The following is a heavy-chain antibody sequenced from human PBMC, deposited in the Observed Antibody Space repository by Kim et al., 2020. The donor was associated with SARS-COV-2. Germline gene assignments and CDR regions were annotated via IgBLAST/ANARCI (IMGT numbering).Heavy chain of an antibody. CDR2: ST. Sequence: STYYNPSLKSRVTISVDTSKNQFSLKLSSVTAADTAVYYCARIQGDYFDYWGQGTLVTVSS. D-gene: IGHD5-18*01. V-gene: IGHV4-39*01. CDR3: ARIQGDYFDY. J-gene: IGHJ4*02.